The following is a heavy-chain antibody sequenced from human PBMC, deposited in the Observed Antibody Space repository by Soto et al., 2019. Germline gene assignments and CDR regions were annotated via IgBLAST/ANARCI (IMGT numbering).Heavy chain of an antibody. V-gene: IGHV1-69*12. CDR1: GGTFSSYA. CDR3: ARDAEPCGSGSYERYYYGMDV. D-gene: IGHD3-10*01. CDR2: IIPICGTA. J-gene: IGHJ6*02. Sequence: QVQLVQSGAEVKKPGSSVKVSCKASGGTFSSYAISWVRQAPGQGLEWMGGIIPICGTANYAQKFQGRVTITADESTSTAYMELSSLRSEDTAVYYCARDAEPCGSGSYERYYYGMDVWGQGTTVTVSS.